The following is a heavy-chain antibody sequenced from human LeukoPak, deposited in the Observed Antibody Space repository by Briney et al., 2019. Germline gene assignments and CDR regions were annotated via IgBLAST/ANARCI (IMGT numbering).Heavy chain of an antibody. CDR1: GFSLSTSGMC. CDR3: ALIIPRSGYFFDY. Sequence: SGPTLVNPTQTLTLTCTFSGFSLSTSGMCVSWVRQPPGKALEWLARIDWDDDKYYSTSLKTRVTTSKDTSKNQVVLRMTNMDSLHTATYYCALIIPRSGYFFDYWGQGIVVTVSS. V-gene: IGHV2-70*11. D-gene: IGHD3-22*01. J-gene: IGHJ4*02. CDR2: IDWDDDK.